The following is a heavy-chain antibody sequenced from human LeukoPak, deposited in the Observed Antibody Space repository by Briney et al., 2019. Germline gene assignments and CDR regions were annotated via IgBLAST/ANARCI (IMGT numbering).Heavy chain of an antibody. CDR2: ISSSSSYI. CDR3: AKGVPDYGDYTGYWYFDL. D-gene: IGHD4-17*01. J-gene: IGHJ2*01. CDR1: GFTFSSYS. V-gene: IGHV3-21*04. Sequence: GGSLRLSCAASGFTFSSYSMNWVRQAPGKGLEWVSSISSSSSYIYYADSVKGRFTISRDNAKNSLYLQMNSLRAEDTAVYYCAKGVPDYGDYTGYWYFDLWGRGTLVTVSS.